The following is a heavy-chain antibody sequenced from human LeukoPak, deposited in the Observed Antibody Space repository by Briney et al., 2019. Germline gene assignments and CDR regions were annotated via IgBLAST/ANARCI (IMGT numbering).Heavy chain of an antibody. Sequence: ASVKVSCKASGYTLTRYGISWVRPAPGQGLEWMGWISAHNGDTHYAQKFQGRVTMTTDTSTSTAYMELRSLRSDGTAVYYCARDGDYDFWSGSHVTRPPLNNDYYGMDVWGQGTTVSVSS. CDR2: ISAHNGDT. J-gene: IGHJ6*02. CDR1: GYTLTRYG. D-gene: IGHD3-3*01. V-gene: IGHV1-18*01. CDR3: ARDGDYDFWSGSHVTRPPLNNDYYGMDV.